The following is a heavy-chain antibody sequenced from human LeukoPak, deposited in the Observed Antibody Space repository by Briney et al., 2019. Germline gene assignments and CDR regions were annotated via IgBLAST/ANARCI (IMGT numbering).Heavy chain of an antibody. CDR1: GGSISSGDYY. D-gene: IGHD3-3*01. Sequence: SETLSLTCTVSGGSISSGDYYWSWIRQPPGKGLEWIGYIYYSGSTSYNPSLKSRVTISVDTSKNQFSLKLSSVTAADTAVYYCASTYDFWSGYYSGPLDYWGQGTLVTVSS. CDR3: ASTYDFWSGYYSGPLDY. CDR2: IYYSGST. J-gene: IGHJ4*02. V-gene: IGHV4-30-4*08.